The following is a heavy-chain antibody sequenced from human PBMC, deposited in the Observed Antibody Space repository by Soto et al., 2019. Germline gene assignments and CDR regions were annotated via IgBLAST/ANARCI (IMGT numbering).Heavy chain of an antibody. Sequence: GGSLRLSCAASGFTFSSYAMSWVRQAPGKGLEWVSAISGSGGSTYYADSVKGRFTISRDNSKNTLYLQMNSLRAEDTAVYYCARDHNITPRISSVFYWGQGTLVTSPQ. CDR3: ARDHNITPRISSVFY. V-gene: IGHV3-23*01. CDR1: GFTFSSYA. CDR2: ISGSGGST. J-gene: IGHJ4*02. D-gene: IGHD3-3*01.